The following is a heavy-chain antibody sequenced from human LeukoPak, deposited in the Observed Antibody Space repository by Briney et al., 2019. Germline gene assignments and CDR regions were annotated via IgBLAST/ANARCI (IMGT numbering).Heavy chain of an antibody. D-gene: IGHD4-23*01. J-gene: IGHJ4*02. CDR1: GFTFSSYD. V-gene: IGHV3-13*01. CDR2: IDTAGDT. Sequence: GGSLRLSCAASGFTFSSYDMHWVRQATGKGLEWVSAIDTAGDTYYAGSVKGRFTISRENAKNSMYLQMNSLRAGGTAVYYCARVKDGGLGFDYWGQGTLVTVSS. CDR3: ARVKDGGLGFDY.